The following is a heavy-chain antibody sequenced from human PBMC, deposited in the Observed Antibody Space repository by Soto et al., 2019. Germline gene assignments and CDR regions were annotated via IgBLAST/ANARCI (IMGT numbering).Heavy chain of an antibody. CDR3: ARGFTYYDILVLAY. Sequence: QVQLVQSGAEVKKPGASVKVSCKASGYTFTGYYMHWVRQAPGQGLEWMGWINRNSGGTNYAQKFQGWVTMTRDTSISTAYMELSRLRSDDTAVYYCARGFTYYDILVLAYWGQGTLVTVSS. J-gene: IGHJ4*02. V-gene: IGHV1-2*04. CDR2: INRNSGGT. CDR1: GYTFTGYY. D-gene: IGHD3-9*01.